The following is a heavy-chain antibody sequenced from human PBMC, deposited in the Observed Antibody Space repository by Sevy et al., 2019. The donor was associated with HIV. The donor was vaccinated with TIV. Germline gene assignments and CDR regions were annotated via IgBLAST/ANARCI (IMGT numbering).Heavy chain of an antibody. CDR2: IGISSSYI. CDR1: GFTFITYT. CDR3: ARAGGHGIIVGAGGYGMDV. V-gene: IGHV3-21*04. D-gene: IGHD1-26*01. Sequence: GGSLRLSCAASGFTFITYTMNWVRQAPGKGLEWVSSIGISSSYIYYADSVKGRFTISRDNAKNTLYLQMNSLRAEDTAVYYCARAGGHGIIVGAGGYGMDVWGQGTTVTVSS. J-gene: IGHJ6*02.